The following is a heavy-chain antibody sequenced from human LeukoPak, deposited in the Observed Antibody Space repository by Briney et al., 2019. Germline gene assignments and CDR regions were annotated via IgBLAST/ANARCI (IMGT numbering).Heavy chain of an antibody. CDR3: ADTSYDSSGYYLPY. Sequence: GSSVKVSCKASGGTFSSYATSWVRQAPGQGLEWMGRIIPIFGTANYAQKFQGRVTITTDESTSTAYMELSSLRSEDTAVYYCADTSYDSSGYYLPYWGQGTLVTVSS. CDR1: GGTFSSYA. V-gene: IGHV1-69*05. D-gene: IGHD3-22*01. CDR2: IIPIFGTA. J-gene: IGHJ4*02.